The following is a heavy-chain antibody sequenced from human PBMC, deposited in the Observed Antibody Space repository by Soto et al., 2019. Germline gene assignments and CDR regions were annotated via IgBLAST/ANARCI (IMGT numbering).Heavy chain of an antibody. J-gene: IGHJ4*02. D-gene: IGHD6-13*01. CDR1: GFTFSDYY. Sequence: GGSLRLCCAASGFTFSDYYMSWIRRAPGKGLEWVSYISSSSSYTNYADSVKGRFTISRDNAKNSLYLQMNSLRAEDTAVYYCARAGIAAAGTQFDYWGQGTLVTVSS. CDR2: ISSSSSYT. V-gene: IGHV3-11*06. CDR3: ARAGIAAAGTQFDY.